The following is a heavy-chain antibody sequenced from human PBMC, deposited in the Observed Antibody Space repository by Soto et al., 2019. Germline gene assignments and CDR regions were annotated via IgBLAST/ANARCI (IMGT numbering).Heavy chain of an antibody. Sequence: PGGSLRLSCAASGFTFDDYAMHWVRPAPGKGLEWVSGISWNSGSIGYADSVKGRFTISRDNAKNSLYLQMNSLRAEDTALYYCAKDMGGGEGLSGYYYYGMDVWGQGTTVTVSS. CDR1: GFTFDDYA. CDR2: ISWNSGSI. CDR3: AKDMGGGEGLSGYYYYGMDV. D-gene: IGHD3-10*01. V-gene: IGHV3-9*01. J-gene: IGHJ6*02.